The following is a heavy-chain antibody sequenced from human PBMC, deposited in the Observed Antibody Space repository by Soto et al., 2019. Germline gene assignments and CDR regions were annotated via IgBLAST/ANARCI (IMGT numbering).Heavy chain of an antibody. V-gene: IGHV1-2*02. D-gene: IGHD7-27*01. J-gene: IGHJ6*02. CDR1: GYTFTGYY. CDR2: INPNSGGT. CDR3: ARYLRPTELGLRHYYGMEV. Sequence: QVQLVQSGAEVKKPGASVKVSCKASGYTFTGYYMHWVRQAPGQGLEWMGWINPNSGGTNYAQKFQGGVTMTRDTSISTAYMELSRLRSDDTAVYYCARYLRPTELGLRHYYGMEVWCQGTTVTVSS.